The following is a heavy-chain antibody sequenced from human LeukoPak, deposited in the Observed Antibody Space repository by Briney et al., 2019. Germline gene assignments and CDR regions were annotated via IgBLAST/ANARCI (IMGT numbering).Heavy chain of an antibody. Sequence: GGSLRLSCAASGFTFSYYSMNWVRQAPGKGLEWVSYISSRSTTIYYADSVKGRFTISRDNSKNTLYLQMNSLRAEDTAVYYCAKPAISSRGWYYDYWGQGTLVTVSS. CDR1: GFTFSYYS. V-gene: IGHV3-48*01. J-gene: IGHJ4*02. CDR3: AKPAISSRGWYYDY. CDR2: ISSRSTTI. D-gene: IGHD6-19*01.